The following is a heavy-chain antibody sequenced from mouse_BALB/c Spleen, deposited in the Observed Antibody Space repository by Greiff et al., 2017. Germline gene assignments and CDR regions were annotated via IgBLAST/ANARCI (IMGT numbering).Heavy chain of an antibody. CDR1: GYTFTSYW. D-gene: IGHD2-4*01. CDR3: TRMITTWFAY. CDR2: IYPSDSYT. V-gene: IGHV1-69*02. J-gene: IGHJ3*01. Sequence: QVQLKQPGAELVRPGASVKLSCKASGYTFTSYWINWVKQRPGQGLEWIGNIYPSDSYTNYNQKFKDKATLTVDKSSSTAYMQLSSPTSEDSAVYYCTRMITTWFAYWGQGTLVTVSA.